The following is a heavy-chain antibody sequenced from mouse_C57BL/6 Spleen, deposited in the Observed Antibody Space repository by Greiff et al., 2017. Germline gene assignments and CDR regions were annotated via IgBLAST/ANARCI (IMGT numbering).Heavy chain of an antibody. Sequence: VQLQQSGAELVKPGASVKLSCKASGYTFTSYWMHWVKQRPGRGLEWIGRIDPNSGGTKYNEKFKSKATLTVDKPSSTAYMQLSSLTSEDSAVYYCARSGVITTVVAYYFDYWGQGTTLTVSS. V-gene: IGHV1-72*01. CDR1: GYTFTSYW. J-gene: IGHJ2*01. CDR3: ARSGVITTVVAYYFDY. CDR2: IDPNSGGT. D-gene: IGHD1-1*01.